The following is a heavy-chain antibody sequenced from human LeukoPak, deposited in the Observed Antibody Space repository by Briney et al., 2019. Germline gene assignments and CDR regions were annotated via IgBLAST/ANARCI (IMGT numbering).Heavy chain of an antibody. D-gene: IGHD3-22*01. J-gene: IGHJ4*02. Sequence: SETLSLTCTVSGASIISDTYYWGWIRQPPGKGLEWIGSIYYSGSTYYSPSLKSRVTMSVDTSTNQFSLKLISVTAADTALYYCARNFYASSGYYLDDFYFDFWGQGTLVTVSS. CDR3: ARNFYASSGYYLDDFYFDF. CDR1: GASIISDTYY. CDR2: IYYSGST. V-gene: IGHV4-39*07.